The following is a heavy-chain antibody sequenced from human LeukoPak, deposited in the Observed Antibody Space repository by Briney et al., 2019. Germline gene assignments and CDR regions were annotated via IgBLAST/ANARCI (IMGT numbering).Heavy chain of an antibody. Sequence: GGSLRLSCAPSGFTFDNFAMTWVRQAPGKGLEWVSEITGSGGSTYYADSVKGRFTISRDNAKNSLYLQMNSLRAEDTAVYYCARDGPGYFQHWGQGTLVTVSS. CDR1: GFTFDNFA. CDR2: ITGSGGST. J-gene: IGHJ1*01. CDR3: ARDGPGYFQH. V-gene: IGHV3-23*01.